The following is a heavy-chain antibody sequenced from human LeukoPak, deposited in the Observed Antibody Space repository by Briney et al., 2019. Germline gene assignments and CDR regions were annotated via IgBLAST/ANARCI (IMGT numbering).Heavy chain of an antibody. CDR1: GFTFSKAW. V-gene: IGHV3-23*01. CDR3: AKDPEGDPSFDY. D-gene: IGHD1-14*01. J-gene: IGHJ4*02. Sequence: PGGSLRLTCAVSGFTFSKAWMSWVRQAPGKGLEWVSAISGSGGSTYYADSVKGRFTISRDNSKNTLYLQMNSLRAEDTAVYYCAKDPEGDPSFDYWGQGTLVTVSS. CDR2: ISGSGGST.